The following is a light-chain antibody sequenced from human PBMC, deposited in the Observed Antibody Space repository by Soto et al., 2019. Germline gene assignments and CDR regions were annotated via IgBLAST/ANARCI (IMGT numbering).Light chain of an antibody. CDR1: QSVSSY. V-gene: IGKV3-11*01. J-gene: IGKJ5*01. CDR2: DAS. Sequence: EIVLTQSPATLSLSPGERATLACRASQSVSSYLAWYQQKPGQAPRLLIYDASNRATGIPARFSGSGSGTDFTLTISSLEPGDFAVYYCQQRSNWPPITCGQGTRLEIK. CDR3: QQRSNWPPIT.